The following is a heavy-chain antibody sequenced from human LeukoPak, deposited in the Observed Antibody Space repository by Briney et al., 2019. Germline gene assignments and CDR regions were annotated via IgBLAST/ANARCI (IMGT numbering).Heavy chain of an antibody. CDR2: IWYDGSNK. Sequence: GGSLRLSCAASGFTFSSYGMHWVRQAPGKGLEWVAVIWYDGSNKYYADSVKGRFTISRDNSKNTLYLQMNSLRAEDTAVYYCAKVKGKWELLYYFDYWGQGTLVTVSS. CDR3: AKVKGKWELLYYFDY. V-gene: IGHV3-30*02. CDR1: GFTFSSYG. D-gene: IGHD1-26*01. J-gene: IGHJ4*02.